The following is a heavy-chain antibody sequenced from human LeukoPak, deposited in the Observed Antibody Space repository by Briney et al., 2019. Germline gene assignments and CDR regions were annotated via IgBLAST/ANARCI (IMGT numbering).Heavy chain of an antibody. Sequence: ASVKVSCKASGYTFTCYYMHWMRLAPGQGLEWMGWINPNSGGTNYAQKFQGRVTMTRDRSISTAYMELRRLRSDDTAVYYCARVEIDRGSYFLNWFDPWGQGNLVTVSS. CDR3: ARVEIDRGSYFLNWFDP. CDR1: GYTFTCYY. D-gene: IGHD1-26*01. V-gene: IGHV1-2*02. J-gene: IGHJ5*02. CDR2: INPNSGGT.